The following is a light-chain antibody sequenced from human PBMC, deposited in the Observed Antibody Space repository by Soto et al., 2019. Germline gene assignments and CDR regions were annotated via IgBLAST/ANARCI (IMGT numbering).Light chain of an antibody. J-gene: IGKJ5*01. CDR3: QQAYSCPIR. Sequence: DVHVAHSASSVSSSLGYIFTITCRASQDIAGFLAWYQHKPGRAPELLIRTASSLQSGVPSRFSGSGSGTDFTLTINSLQPEDSATYYCQQAYSCPIRFGQGRLLEIK. V-gene: IGKV1D-12*01. CDR2: TAS. CDR1: QDIAGF.